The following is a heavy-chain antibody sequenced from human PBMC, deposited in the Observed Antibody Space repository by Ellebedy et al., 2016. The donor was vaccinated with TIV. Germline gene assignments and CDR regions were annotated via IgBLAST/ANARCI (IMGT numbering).Heavy chain of an antibody. Sequence: GESLKISXKASGYTFTSTWIAWVRQMPGKGLEWMGIIYPGDSDTRYSPSFQGQVTISADKSISTAYLQWSSLKASDTAMYYCASSPYYDSSGYYNDWGQGTLVTVSS. J-gene: IGHJ4*02. CDR2: IYPGDSDT. CDR1: GYTFTSTW. CDR3: ASSPYYDSSGYYND. D-gene: IGHD3-22*01. V-gene: IGHV5-51*01.